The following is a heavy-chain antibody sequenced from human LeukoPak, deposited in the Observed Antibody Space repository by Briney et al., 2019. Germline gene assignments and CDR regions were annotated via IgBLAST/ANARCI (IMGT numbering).Heavy chain of an antibody. CDR2: IYSSGST. CDR3: ARERREQLLPPYTRSLTYFDY. V-gene: IGHV4-61*02. D-gene: IGHD2-15*01. J-gene: IGHJ4*02. Sequence: SETLSLTCTVSGGSISSGSYYWNWIRQPAGKGLEWIGRIYSSGSTNYNPSLKSRVTISVDTSKNQFSLKLSSVTAADTAVYYCARERREQLLPPYTRSLTYFDYWGQGTLVTVSS. CDR1: GGSISSGSYY.